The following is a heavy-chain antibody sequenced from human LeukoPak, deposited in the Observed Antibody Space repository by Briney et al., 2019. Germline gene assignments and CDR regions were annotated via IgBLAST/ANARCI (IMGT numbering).Heavy chain of an antibody. CDR3: ARASSSGYRGADF. Sequence: PGGSLRLSCVASGFTFSSYWMSWVRQAPGKGLEWVANIKQDGSEKYYVDSVKGRFTISRDNAKNSLNLQMNSLRAEDTAVYYCARASSSGYRGADFWGQGTLVTVSS. CDR2: IKQDGSEK. J-gene: IGHJ4*02. CDR1: GFTFSSYW. V-gene: IGHV3-7*01. D-gene: IGHD3-22*01.